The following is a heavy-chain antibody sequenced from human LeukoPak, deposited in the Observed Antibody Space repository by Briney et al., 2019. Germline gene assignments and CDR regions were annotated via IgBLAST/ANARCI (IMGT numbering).Heavy chain of an antibody. V-gene: IGHV3-48*03. J-gene: IGHJ4*02. D-gene: IGHD3-10*01. Sequence: GGSLRLSCVASGFTFSSYEMNWVRQAPGKGLEWVSYISGGGSTIYYADSVKGRFTISRDNAKNSLYLQMNSLRAEDTAVYYCARERELWFGELSVDYWGQGTLVTVSS. CDR2: ISGGGSTI. CDR3: ARERELWFGELSVDY. CDR1: GFTFSSYE.